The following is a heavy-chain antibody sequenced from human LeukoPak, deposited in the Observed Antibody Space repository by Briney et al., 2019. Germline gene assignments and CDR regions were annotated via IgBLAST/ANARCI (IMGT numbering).Heavy chain of an antibody. CDR2: IYTGGTT. V-gene: IGHV4-4*07. CDR1: RYSLKSDY. J-gene: IGHJ5*02. CDR3: ASDKRRSSPPSFVS. D-gene: IGHD3-10*01. Sequence: SETLSLTCTVSRYSLKSDYCRAVRQPAGKGLEWIARIYTGGTTNYNPSLKNRATISVDKSNNQFSLKLTSVTAAATAIYYCASDKRRSSPPSFVSWGQGTLVTVSS.